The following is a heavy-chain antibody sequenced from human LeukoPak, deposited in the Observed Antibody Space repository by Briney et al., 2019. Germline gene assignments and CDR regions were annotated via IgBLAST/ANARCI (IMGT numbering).Heavy chain of an antibody. J-gene: IGHJ4*02. CDR1: GFTFSNYW. CDR3: ARDLFDY. V-gene: IGHV3-7*01. CDR2: IKPDGSEI. Sequence: GGSLRLSCAASGFTFSNYWMKWVRQAPGKGLEWVANIKPDGSEIYYVDSVKGRFTISRDNAMNSLYLQMNSLRAEDTAVYYCARDLFDYWGQGTLVAVSS.